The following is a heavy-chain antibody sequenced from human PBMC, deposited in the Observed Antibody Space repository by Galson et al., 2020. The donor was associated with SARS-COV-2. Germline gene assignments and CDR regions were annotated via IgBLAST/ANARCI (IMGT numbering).Heavy chain of an antibody. CDR1: GDSIRGYY. J-gene: IGHJ6*02. CDR2: VYDTGTT. Sequence: ETSETLSLTCSVSGDSIRGYYWTWIRQPPGKGLEWIGHVYDTGTTNYSPSLKSRLTISVDTSNSQVSLTLSSVTAADTAIYYCARRKDGYYGILTGCMMDSEYYDYLDVWGQGTTVTVAS. V-gene: IGHV4-59*08. D-gene: IGHD3-9*01. CDR3: ARRKDGYYGILTGCMMDSEYYDYLDV.